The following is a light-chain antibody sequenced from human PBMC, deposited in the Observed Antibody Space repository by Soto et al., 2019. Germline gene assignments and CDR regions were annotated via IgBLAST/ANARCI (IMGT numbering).Light chain of an antibody. Sequence: QSALTQPASVSGSPGQSITISCTGTSSDIGFYNYVSWYQHHPGTAPKVVIFEVSNRPSGVSSRFSGSKSGNTASLTITGLQAEDEADYYCISYTTSTTWAFGGGTKLTVL. CDR2: EVS. V-gene: IGLV2-14*01. CDR3: ISYTTSTTWA. CDR1: SSDIGFYNY. J-gene: IGLJ3*02.